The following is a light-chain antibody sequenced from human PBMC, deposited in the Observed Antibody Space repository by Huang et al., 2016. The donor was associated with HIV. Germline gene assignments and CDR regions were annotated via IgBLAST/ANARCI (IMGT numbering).Light chain of an antibody. Sequence: AIQMTQSPASLSASVGDRVTITCRASQDIGKDIGWYQQRRGKAPKLLVSSASHVQSGVPSRFTGSGSATHFTLTISGLQPEDFATYFCLQNNVYPWTFGQGTKVEI. J-gene: IGKJ1*01. V-gene: IGKV1-6*01. CDR1: QDIGKD. CDR2: SAS. CDR3: LQNNVYPWT.